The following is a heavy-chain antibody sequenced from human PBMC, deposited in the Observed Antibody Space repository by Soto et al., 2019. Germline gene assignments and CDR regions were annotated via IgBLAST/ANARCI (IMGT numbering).Heavy chain of an antibody. V-gene: IGHV4-59*08. CDR2: IFYSGST. Sequence: QVQLQESGPGLVKPSETLSLTCTVSGGSISGYYCSWIRQPPGKGLEWIGYIFYSGSTNYNPSLKSRVTLSVDTSKNQFSLRLSSVTAADTAVYYCARHRGIATAPDYWGQGTLVTVSS. J-gene: IGHJ4*02. D-gene: IGHD6-13*01. CDR3: ARHRGIATAPDY. CDR1: GGSISGYY.